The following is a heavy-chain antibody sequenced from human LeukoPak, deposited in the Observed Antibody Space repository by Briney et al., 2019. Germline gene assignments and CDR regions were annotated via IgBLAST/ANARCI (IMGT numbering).Heavy chain of an antibody. CDR3: ARGRFDYSSSWYSWYYFDY. J-gene: IGHJ4*02. CDR2: INHSGST. V-gene: IGHV4-34*01. CDR1: GGSFSGYY. Sequence: KSSETLSLTCAVYGGSFSGYYWSWIRQPPGKGLEWIGEINHSGSTNYNPSLKSRVTISVDTSKNQFSLKLSSVTAADTAVYYCARGRFDYSSSWYSWYYFDYWGQGTLVTVSS. D-gene: IGHD6-13*01.